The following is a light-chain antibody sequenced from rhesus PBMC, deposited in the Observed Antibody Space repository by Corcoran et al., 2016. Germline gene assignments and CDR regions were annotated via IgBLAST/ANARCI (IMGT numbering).Light chain of an antibody. CDR3: QQYKNWYS. CDR1: QSVRSN. Sequence: EIVMTQSPATLSLSPGDRATLSCRASQSVRSNLAWYQQKPEHAPRLLIYYATNRSTGIPDRFSGRGSGTDFTLTISSLSPEDVGVYYCQQYKNWYSFGQGTKVEIK. CDR2: YAT. V-gene: IGKV3-35*03. J-gene: IGKJ2*01.